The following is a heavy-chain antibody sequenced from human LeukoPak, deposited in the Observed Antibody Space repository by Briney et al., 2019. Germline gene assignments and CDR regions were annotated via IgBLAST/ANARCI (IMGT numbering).Heavy chain of an antibody. CDR1: GGSISSYY. V-gene: IGHV4-59*01. J-gene: IGHJ3*02. CDR3: ARVPYLVGARLAAFDI. CDR2: IYYSGST. D-gene: IGHD1-26*01. Sequence: PSETLSLSCTVSGGSISSYYWSWIRQPPGKGLEWIGYIYYSGSTNYNPSLKSRVTISVDTSKNQFSLKLSSVTAADTAVYYCARVPYLVGARLAAFDIWGQGTMVTVSS.